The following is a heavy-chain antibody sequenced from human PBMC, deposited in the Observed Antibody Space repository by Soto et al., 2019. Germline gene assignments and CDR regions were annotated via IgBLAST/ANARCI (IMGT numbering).Heavy chain of an antibody. J-gene: IGHJ3*02. CDR1: GGSISSYY. CDR3: ARGPTPAFDI. V-gene: IGHV4-59*01. CDR2: IYHTGST. Sequence: SETLSLTXTVSGGSISSYYCSWIRQPPGKGLEWIGYIYHTGSTNYNPSLKSRVTISLDTSKNQFSLKLSSVTAADTAVYYCARGPTPAFDIWGQGTLVTVSS.